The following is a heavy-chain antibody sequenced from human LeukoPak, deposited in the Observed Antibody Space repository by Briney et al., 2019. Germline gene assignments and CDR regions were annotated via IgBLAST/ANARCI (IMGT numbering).Heavy chain of an antibody. D-gene: IGHD4-17*01. CDR3: AREVGRTTVITQPTRYMDV. Sequence: ASVKVSCKASGYTLTSHYVHWVRQAPGQGLEWMGIINPSGGSTSYAQKFQGRVTMTRDTSTSTVYMELSSLRSEDTAVYYCAREVGRTTVITQPTRYMDVWGKGTTVTVSS. V-gene: IGHV1-46*01. CDR1: GYTLTSHY. CDR2: INPSGGST. J-gene: IGHJ6*03.